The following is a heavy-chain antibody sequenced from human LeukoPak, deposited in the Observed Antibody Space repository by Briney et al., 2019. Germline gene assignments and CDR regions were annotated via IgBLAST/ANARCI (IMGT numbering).Heavy chain of an antibody. J-gene: IGHJ5*02. CDR2: FHYSGTT. D-gene: IGHD6-13*01. V-gene: IGHV4-59*12. CDR3: ARVRAAAGRRRFDP. CDR1: GASISSDY. Sequence: PSETLSLTCTVSGASISSDYWSWIRQPPGKGLEWIGCFHYSGTTNYNPSLKSRVTISLDTSKTQFSLKLNSVTAADTAVYYCARVRAAAGRRRFDPWGQGTLVTVSS.